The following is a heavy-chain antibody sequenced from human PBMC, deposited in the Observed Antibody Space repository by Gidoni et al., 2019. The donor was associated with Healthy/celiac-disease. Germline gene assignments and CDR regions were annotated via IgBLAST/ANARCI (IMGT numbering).Heavy chain of an antibody. J-gene: IGHJ5*02. CDR2: ISGSGGSI. CDR3: AKERYCSSTSCDLEGVWGWFDP. CDR1: GFTLSRYA. D-gene: IGHD2-2*01. Sequence: EVQLLESGGGLVQPGGSLRPSCAASGFTLSRYAMHWVRQAPGKGPGWVECISGSGGSIYYADSVNGRFTISGENSKNTLYLQMNSLRAEDTAVYYCAKERYCSSTSCDLEGVWGWFDPWGQGTLVTVSS. V-gene: IGHV3-23*01.